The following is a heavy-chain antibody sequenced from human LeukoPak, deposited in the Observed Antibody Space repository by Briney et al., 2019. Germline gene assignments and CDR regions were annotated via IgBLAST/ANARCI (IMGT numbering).Heavy chain of an antibody. V-gene: IGHV1-18*01. CDR1: GYTFTSYG. CDR3: ARGELELPSYYGMDV. CDR2: ISAYNGNT. D-gene: IGHD1-7*01. J-gene: IGHJ6*02. Sequence: ASVTVSCTASGYTFTSYGISWVRQAPGQGLEWMGWISAYNGNTNYAQKLQGRVTMTTDTSTSTAYMELRSLRSDDTAVYYCARGELELPSYYGMDVWGQGTTVTVSS.